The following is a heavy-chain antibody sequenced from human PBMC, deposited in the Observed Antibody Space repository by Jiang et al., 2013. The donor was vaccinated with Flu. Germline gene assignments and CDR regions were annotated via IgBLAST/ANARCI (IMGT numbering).Heavy chain of an antibody. CDR2: VYYSGTT. CDR3: ARRWFDP. J-gene: IGHJ5*02. CDR1: GGSISSSNYY. V-gene: IGHV4-39*01. Sequence: LLKPSETLSLTCTVSGGSISSSNYYWGWIRQPPGKGLEWIGSVYYSGTTYYNPSLKSRVTISVDTSKSQFSLKLSSVSAADTAVYYCARRWFDPWGQGTLVTVSS.